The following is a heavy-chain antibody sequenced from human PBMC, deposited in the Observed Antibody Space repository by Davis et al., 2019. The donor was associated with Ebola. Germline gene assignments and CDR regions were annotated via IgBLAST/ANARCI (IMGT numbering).Heavy chain of an antibody. CDR1: GCTFTSYY. V-gene: IGHV1-46*01. J-gene: IGHJ5*02. D-gene: IGHD3-3*01. CDR3: ARGTYYDFWSGYPDYWFDP. CDR2: INPSGGST. Sequence: AASVKVSCKASGCTFTSYYMHWVRQAPGQGLEWMGIINPSGGSTSYAQKFQGRVTMTRDTSTSTVYMELSSLRSEDTAVYYCARGTYYDFWSGYPDYWFDPWGQGTLVTVSS.